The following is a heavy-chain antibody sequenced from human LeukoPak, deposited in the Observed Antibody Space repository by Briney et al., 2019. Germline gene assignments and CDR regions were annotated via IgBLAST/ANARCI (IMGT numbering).Heavy chain of an antibody. CDR2: ISNSGGTI. D-gene: IGHD3-10*01. J-gene: IGHJ4*02. CDR3: ASGHQYVGSFPY. V-gene: IGHV3-48*03. CDR1: GFIFNSYE. Sequence: GGSLRLSCAASGFIFNSYEMAWVRQAPGMGLERLPYISNSGGTIKYADSVRGRFTISRDSAENALYLQMNNLGADDTAVYHCASGHQYVGSFPYWGQGTLVAVSS.